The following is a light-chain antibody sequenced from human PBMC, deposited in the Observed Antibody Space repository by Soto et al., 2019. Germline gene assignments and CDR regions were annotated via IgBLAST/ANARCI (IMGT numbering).Light chain of an antibody. Sequence: DIQMTQSPSTLSASVGDTVIITCRASQTINRWLAWYQQKSGKAPKVLIYMASNLERGAPSRFIGSGSGTDFTLTNSNQQPDDFATYYCQKYLSYPRTFGHATKLENK. CDR2: MAS. J-gene: IGKJ1*01. V-gene: IGKV1-5*03. CDR3: QKYLSYPRT. CDR1: QTINRW.